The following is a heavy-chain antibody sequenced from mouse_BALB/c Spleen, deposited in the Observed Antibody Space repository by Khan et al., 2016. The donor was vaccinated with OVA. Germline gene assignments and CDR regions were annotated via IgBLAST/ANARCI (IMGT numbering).Heavy chain of an antibody. CDR3: ARERRLGGFAY. V-gene: IGHV2-6-7*01. CDR2: IWGDGST. Sequence: QVQLKQSGPGLVAPSQNLSITCTVSGFSLTGYGVNWVRQPPGKGLEWLGMIWGDGSTDYNSALKSRLSISKDNSKSQVFLKMNSLQTDDTARYYCARERRLGGFAYWGQGTLVTVSA. CDR1: GFSLTGYG. J-gene: IGHJ3*01. D-gene: IGHD3-3*01.